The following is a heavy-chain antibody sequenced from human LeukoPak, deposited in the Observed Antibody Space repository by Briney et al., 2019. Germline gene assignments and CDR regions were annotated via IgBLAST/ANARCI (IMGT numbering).Heavy chain of an antibody. V-gene: IGHV1-2*06. Sequence: ASVKVSCKASGYTFTSYYMHWVRQAPGQGLEWMGRINPNSGGTNYAQKFQGRVTMTRDTSISTAYMELSSLRSDDTAVYYCARSYSSSWYYFDYWGQGTLVTVSS. CDR2: INPNSGGT. D-gene: IGHD6-13*01. CDR1: GYTFTSYY. J-gene: IGHJ4*02. CDR3: ARSYSSSWYYFDY.